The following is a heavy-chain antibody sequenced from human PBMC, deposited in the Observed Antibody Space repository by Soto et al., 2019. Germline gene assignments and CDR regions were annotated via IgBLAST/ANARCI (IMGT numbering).Heavy chain of an antibody. CDR2: FDPEDGET. J-gene: IGHJ4*02. D-gene: IGHD2-15*01. CDR3: ATEGRRWYYFDY. CDR1: GYTLTELS. V-gene: IGHV1-24*01. Sequence: ASVKVSCKVSGYTLTELSMHWVRQAPGKGLEWMGGFDPEDGETIYAQKFQGRVTMTEDTSTDTAYMELSSLRSEDTAVYYCATEGRRWYYFDYWGQGALVTVSS.